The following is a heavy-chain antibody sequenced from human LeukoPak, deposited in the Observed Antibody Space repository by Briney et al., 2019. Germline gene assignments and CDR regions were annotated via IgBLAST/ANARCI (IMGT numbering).Heavy chain of an antibody. D-gene: IGHD4/OR15-4a*01. Sequence: SETLSLTCTVSGGSVSSHFWSWIRPPPGKGLEWIGYIYNSGITNYNPSLKSRVTMSVDTSKNQFSLMLRSVTAADTAVYYCARDHLPAGAPGYYMDVWGKGTTVTVSS. CDR3: ARDHLPAGAPGYYMDV. CDR2: IYNSGIT. CDR1: GGSVSSHF. J-gene: IGHJ6*03. V-gene: IGHV4-59*02.